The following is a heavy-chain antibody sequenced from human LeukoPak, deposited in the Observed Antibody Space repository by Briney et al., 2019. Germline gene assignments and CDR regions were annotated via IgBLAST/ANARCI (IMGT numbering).Heavy chain of an antibody. Sequence: PGGSLRLSCAASGFTFSSYGMHWVRQAPGKGLEWVAFIRYDGSNKYYADSVKGRFTISRDNSKNTLYLQMNSLRAEDTAVYYCAKDAEMTYGDPGVYWGQGTLVTVSS. CDR3: AKDAEMTYGDPGVY. CDR2: IRYDGSNK. J-gene: IGHJ4*02. V-gene: IGHV3-30*02. CDR1: GFTFSSYG. D-gene: IGHD4-17*01.